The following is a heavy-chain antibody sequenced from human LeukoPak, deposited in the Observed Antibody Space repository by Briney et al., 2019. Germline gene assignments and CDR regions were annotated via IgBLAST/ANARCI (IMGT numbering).Heavy chain of an antibody. J-gene: IGHJ4*02. CDR2: IYPGGSDT. CDR1: GYSFTSYW. CDR3: ARKGAYYDSSGHIDY. D-gene: IGHD3-22*01. Sequence: GESLKISCKGSGYSFTSYWIGWVRQMPGKGLEWMGIIYPGGSDTRYSPPFQGQVTISADKSISTAYLQWSSLKASDTAMYYCARKGAYYDSSGHIDYWGQGTLVTVSS. V-gene: IGHV5-51*01.